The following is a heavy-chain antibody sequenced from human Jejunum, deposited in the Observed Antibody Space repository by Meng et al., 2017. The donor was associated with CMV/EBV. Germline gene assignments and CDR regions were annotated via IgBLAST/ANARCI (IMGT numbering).Heavy chain of an antibody. V-gene: IGHV7-4-1*02. CDR1: GYTFTSYA. CDR2: INTNTGNP. Sequence: SGYTFTSYAMHWVRQAPGQGLEWMGWINTNTGNPTYAQGFTGRFVFSLDTSVSTAYLQINSLEAEDTAVYYCARSGRIQLWYWYFDLWGRGTLVTVSS. J-gene: IGHJ2*01. D-gene: IGHD5-18*01. CDR3: ARSGRIQLWYWYFDL.